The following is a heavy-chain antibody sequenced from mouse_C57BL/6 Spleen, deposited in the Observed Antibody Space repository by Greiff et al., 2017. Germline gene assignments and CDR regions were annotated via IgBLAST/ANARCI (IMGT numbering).Heavy chain of an antibody. V-gene: IGHV1-55*01. J-gene: IGHJ2*01. CDR3: ARLIYYDYDEDY. Sequence: QVQLQQPGAELVKPGASVKMSCKASGYTFTSYWITWVKQRPGQGLEWIGDIYPGSGSTNYNEKFKSKATLTVDTSSSTAYMQLSSLTSEDAAVYYCARLIYYDYDEDYWGQGTTLTVSS. CDR2: IYPGSGST. D-gene: IGHD2-4*01. CDR1: GYTFTSYW.